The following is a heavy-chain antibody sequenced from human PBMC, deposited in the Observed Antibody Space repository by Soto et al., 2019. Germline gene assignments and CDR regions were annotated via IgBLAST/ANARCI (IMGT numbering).Heavy chain of an antibody. CDR1: GFTLTNYW. D-gene: IGHD3-10*01. CDR2: VNGDGSTT. J-gene: IGHJ4*02. V-gene: IGHV3-74*01. CDR3: ARGQAGSYSFDY. Sequence: EVQLVESGGGIVQPGGSMRLSCVVSGFTLTNYWIHWVRQAPGKGLVWVSRVNGDGSTTNYADSLRGRFTISRDNARSTVFLQINSLGADDTALYYCARGQAGSYSFDYWGQGTLVTVSS.